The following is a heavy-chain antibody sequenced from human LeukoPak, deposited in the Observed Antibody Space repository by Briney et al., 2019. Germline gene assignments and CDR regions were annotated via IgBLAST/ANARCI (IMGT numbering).Heavy chain of an antibody. V-gene: IGHV3-7*01. CDR1: GFTFRSYW. CDR2: IKQDGNEK. D-gene: IGHD3-22*01. J-gene: IGHJ1*01. CDR3: ATYSSLNRREFQY. Sequence: GGSLRLSCAASGFTFRSYWISWVRQAPGKGLEWVANIKQDGNEKYYVDSVKGRFTISRDNAKNSLYLQMNSLRAEDTAVYYCATYSSLNRREFQYWGQGTLLTVSS.